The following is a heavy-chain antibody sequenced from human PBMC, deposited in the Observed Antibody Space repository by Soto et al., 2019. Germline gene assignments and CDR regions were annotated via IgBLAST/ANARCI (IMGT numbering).Heavy chain of an antibody. D-gene: IGHD2-15*01. CDR1: GFTFSDFY. J-gene: IGHJ4*02. V-gene: IGHV3-11*06. CDR3: ARSVDLDY. CDR2: ISLSRGYT. Sequence: GGSLRLSCVASGFTFSDFYMSWIRQAPGKGLEWVSYISLSRGYTKYADSVKGRFTISRDSAKNSLYLQMSSLRAEDTAVYYCARSVDLDYWGQGTLVTVSS.